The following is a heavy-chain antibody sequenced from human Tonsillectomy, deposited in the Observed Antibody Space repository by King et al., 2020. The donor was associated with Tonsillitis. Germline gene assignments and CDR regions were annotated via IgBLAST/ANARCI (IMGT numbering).Heavy chain of an antibody. CDR3: ARSQSSGYYWGYFDY. V-gene: IGHV3-20*04. D-gene: IGHD3-22*01. CDR2: INWNGGST. Sequence: VQLVESGGGVVRPGGSLRLSCAASGFTFDDYGMSWVRQAPGKGLEWVSGINWNGGSTGYAESVKGRFTISRDNAKNSLYLQMNSLSAEDTALHYCARSQSSGYYWGYFDYWGQGNLVTGSS. CDR1: GFTFDDYG. J-gene: IGHJ4*02.